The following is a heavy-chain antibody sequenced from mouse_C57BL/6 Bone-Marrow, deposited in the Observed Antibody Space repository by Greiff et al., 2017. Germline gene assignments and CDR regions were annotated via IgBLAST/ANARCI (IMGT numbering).Heavy chain of an antibody. CDR1: GYTFTSYG. Sequence: VQLQQSGAELARPGASVKLSCKASGYTFTSYGISWVKQRTGQGLEWIGEIYPRSGNTYYNEKFKGKATLTADKSSSTAYMELRSLTSEDSAVYFCARDCYINYHYAMDYWGQGTSVTVSS. D-gene: IGHD2-5*01. V-gene: IGHV1-81*01. CDR3: ARDCYINYHYAMDY. CDR2: IYPRSGNT. J-gene: IGHJ4*01.